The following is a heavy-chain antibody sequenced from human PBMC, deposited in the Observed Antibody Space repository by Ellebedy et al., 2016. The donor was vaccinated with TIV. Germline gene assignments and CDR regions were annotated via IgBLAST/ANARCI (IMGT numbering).Heavy chain of an antibody. J-gene: IGHJ4*02. V-gene: IGHV3-30-3*01. Sequence: PGGSLRLSCAASGFTFCSYAMHWVRQAPGKGLEWVAVISYDGSNKYYADSVKGRFTISRDNSKNTLYLQMNSLRAEDTAVYYCARAPNHSSGTKYYFDYWGQGTLVTVSS. CDR2: ISYDGSNK. CDR1: GFTFCSYA. CDR3: ARAPNHSSGTKYYFDY. D-gene: IGHD1-26*01.